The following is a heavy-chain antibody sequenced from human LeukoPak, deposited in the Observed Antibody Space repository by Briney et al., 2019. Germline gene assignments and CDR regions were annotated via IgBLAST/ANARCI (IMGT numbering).Heavy chain of an antibody. CDR3: ARARNTRYFEY. V-gene: IGHV4-34*01. Sequence: SETLSLTCAVYGGSFSGYYWSWIRQPPGKGLEWIGEINHSGSTNYNPPLKSRVTISVDTSKNQFSLKLSSVTAADTAVYYCARARNTRYFEYWGQGTLVTVSS. D-gene: IGHD1-14*01. CDR1: GGSFSGYY. J-gene: IGHJ4*02. CDR2: INHSGST.